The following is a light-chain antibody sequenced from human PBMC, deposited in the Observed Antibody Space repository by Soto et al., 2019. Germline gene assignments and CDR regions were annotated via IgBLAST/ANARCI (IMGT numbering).Light chain of an antibody. Sequence: EVVLTQSPLSLPVTLGQPASISCRSSQSLVYSDGNTYLNWFQQRPGQSPRRLIYNVSNRDSGVPDRFSGSGSVTDFTLKISRVEAEDVGVYYCMQGTHWPPLTFGRGTRLEIK. CDR3: MQGTHWPPLT. V-gene: IGKV2-30*01. J-gene: IGKJ5*01. CDR2: NVS. CDR1: QSLVYSDGNTY.